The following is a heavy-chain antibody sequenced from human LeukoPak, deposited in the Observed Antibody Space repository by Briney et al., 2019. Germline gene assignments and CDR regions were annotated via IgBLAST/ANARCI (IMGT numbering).Heavy chain of an antibody. V-gene: IGHV3-33*01. CDR3: ARGAHCGGDCYEWYFDL. D-gene: IGHD2-21*02. CDR2: IWYDGSNK. J-gene: IGHJ2*01. Sequence: GGSLRLPCAASGFSFSSYGIHWVRQAPGKGLEWVAVIWYDGSNKYYADSVKGRFTISRDNSKNRLYLQMNSLRVEDTAVYYCARGAHCGGDCYEWYFDLWGRGTLVTVSA. CDR1: GFSFSSYG.